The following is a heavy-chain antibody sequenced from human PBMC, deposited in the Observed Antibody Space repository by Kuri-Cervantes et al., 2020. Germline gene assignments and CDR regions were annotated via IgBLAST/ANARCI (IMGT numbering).Heavy chain of an antibody. J-gene: IGHJ4*02. D-gene: IGHD3-10*01. CDR2: IYYSGST. Sequence: SETLSLTCTVSGGPISTSSYYWGWIRQPPGKGLEWIGSIYYSGSTYYNPSLKSRVSISVDTSKNDFSLRLASVSAADTAVYYCARSAGPLGDFDCWGQGTLVTVSS. V-gene: IGHV4-39*02. CDR1: GGPISTSSYY. CDR3: ARSAGPLGDFDC.